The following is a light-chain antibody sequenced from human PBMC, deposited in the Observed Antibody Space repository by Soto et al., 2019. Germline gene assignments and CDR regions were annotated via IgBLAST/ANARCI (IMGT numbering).Light chain of an antibody. Sequence: DIVMTQSPDSLAVSLGERATINCKSSQSLLYNSNNKNYLAWYQQEPGQPPKLLIYWASTRESGVPDRFSGSGTGTDFTLTISNLQAEDVAFYYCHQYYSVPLTFGGGTKVEIK. CDR1: QSLLYNSNNKNY. J-gene: IGKJ4*01. V-gene: IGKV4-1*01. CDR3: HQYYSVPLT. CDR2: WAS.